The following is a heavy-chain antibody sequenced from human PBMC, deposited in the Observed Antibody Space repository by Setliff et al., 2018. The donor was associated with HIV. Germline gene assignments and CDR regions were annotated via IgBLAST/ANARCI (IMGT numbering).Heavy chain of an antibody. J-gene: IGHJ4*02. V-gene: IGHV5-51*01. CDR3: ARTLGSSAWYPFS. CDR1: GYSFTSYW. D-gene: IGHD6-19*01. Sequence: PGESLKISCKGSGYSFTSYWIGWVRQMPGKGLESIGIIYPDDSDTRYSPSFQGQVTISADSSIATAYLQWNSLKASDTAIYYCARTLGSSAWYPFSWGQGTLVTVSS. CDR2: IYPDDSDT.